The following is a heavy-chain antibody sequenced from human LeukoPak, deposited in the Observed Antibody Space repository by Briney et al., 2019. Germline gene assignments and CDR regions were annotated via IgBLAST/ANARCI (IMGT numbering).Heavy chain of an antibody. CDR2: INSDGSSS. CDR3: ARGVDNSYGYVF. CDR1: GFIFSNSW. J-gene: IGHJ4*02. D-gene: IGHD5-18*01. Sequence: PGGSLRLSCAASGFIFSNSWMHWVRQAPGKGLVWVSRINSDGSSSNYAEAVKGRFTISRDNAKNTPYLQMNSLRAEDTAVYFCARGVDNSYGYVFWGQGTLVTVSS. V-gene: IGHV3-74*01.